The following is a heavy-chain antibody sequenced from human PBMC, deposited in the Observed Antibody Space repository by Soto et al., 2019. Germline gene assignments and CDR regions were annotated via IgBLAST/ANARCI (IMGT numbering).Heavy chain of an antibody. D-gene: IGHD1-26*01. Sequence: QVQLVESGGGVVQPGRSLRLSCAASGFTFSSYGMHWVRQAPGKGLEWVAVISYDGSNKYYADSVKGRFTIARDNSKNTLYLQMNSLRAEDTAVYYCAKSLGGELRLCDYWGQGTLVTVSS. J-gene: IGHJ4*02. CDR2: ISYDGSNK. CDR1: GFTFSSYG. CDR3: AKSLGGELRLCDY. V-gene: IGHV3-30*18.